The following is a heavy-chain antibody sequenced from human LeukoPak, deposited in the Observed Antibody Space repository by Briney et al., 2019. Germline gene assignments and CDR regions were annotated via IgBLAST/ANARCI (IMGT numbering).Heavy chain of an antibody. CDR2: IDANNGDT. CDR3: ARDPSSVTLYFFDY. V-gene: IGHV1-2*02. CDR1: GYTFRGNY. D-gene: IGHD4-11*01. J-gene: IGHJ4*02. Sequence: ASVKVSRKASGYTFRGNYIHWLRQSPGQGLEWMGWIDANNGDTKSAQKFQGRVTMSRDTSISTAYMDLSSLSPDDAAVYYCARDPSSVTLYFFDYWGQGTLVTVSS.